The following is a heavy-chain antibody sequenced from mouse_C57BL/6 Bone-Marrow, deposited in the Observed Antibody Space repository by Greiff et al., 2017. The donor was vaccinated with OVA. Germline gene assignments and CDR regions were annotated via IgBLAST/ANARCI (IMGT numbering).Heavy chain of an antibody. V-gene: IGHV14-4*01. D-gene: IGHD4-1*01. CDR3: VNWGAY. CDR1: GFNITDDY. CDR2: IDPENGDT. Sequence: EVQGVESGAELVRPGASVKLSCTASGFNITDDYMHWVKQRPEQGLEWIGWIDPENGDTEYASKFQGKATITADTSSNTAYLQLSSLTSEDTAVYYCVNWGAYWGQGTLVTVSA. J-gene: IGHJ3*01.